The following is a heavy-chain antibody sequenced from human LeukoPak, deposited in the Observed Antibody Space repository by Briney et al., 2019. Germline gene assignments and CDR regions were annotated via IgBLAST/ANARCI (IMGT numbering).Heavy chain of an antibody. CDR1: GDSVSSNSAA. J-gene: IGHJ4*02. CDR3: ARGRPPTEYSSTHFDY. CDR2: TYYRSKWYN. Sequence: SQTLSLTCAISGDSVSSNSAAWNWIRQSPSRGLEWLGRTYYRSKWYNDYAVSVKSRITINPDTSKNQFSLQLNSVTPEDTAVYYCARGRPPTEYSSTHFDYWGQGTLVTVSS. D-gene: IGHD6-6*01. V-gene: IGHV6-1*01.